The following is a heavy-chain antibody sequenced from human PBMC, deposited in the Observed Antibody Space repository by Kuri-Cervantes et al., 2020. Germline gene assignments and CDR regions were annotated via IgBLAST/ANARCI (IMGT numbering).Heavy chain of an antibody. Sequence: ASVKVSCKASGYTFTGYYMHWVRQAPGQGLEWMGWINPNSGGTNYAQKFQGWVTMTRDTSISTAYMELSSLRSEDTAVYYCARETYDILTGYYGNYYYYMDVWGKGTTVTVSS. V-gene: IGHV1-2*04. J-gene: IGHJ6*03. D-gene: IGHD3-9*01. CDR1: GYTFTGYY. CDR2: INPNSGGT. CDR3: ARETYDILTGYYGNYYYYMDV.